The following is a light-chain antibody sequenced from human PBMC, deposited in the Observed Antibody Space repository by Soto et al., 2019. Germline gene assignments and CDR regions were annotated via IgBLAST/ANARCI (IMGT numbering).Light chain of an antibody. CDR1: SSDVGGYNY. Sequence: TISCTGTSSDVGGYNYVSWYQQHPGKAPKLMIYEVSKRPSGVPDRFSGSKSGNTASLTVSGLQAEDEANYYCCFFTGPASQYVFGPGTKVTVL. CDR2: EVS. CDR3: CFFTGPASQYV. J-gene: IGLJ1*01. V-gene: IGLV2-8*01.